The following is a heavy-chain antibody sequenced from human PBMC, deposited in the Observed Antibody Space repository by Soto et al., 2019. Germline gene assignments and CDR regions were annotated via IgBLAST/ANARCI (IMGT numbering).Heavy chain of an antibody. Sequence: GGSLRLSCTVSGFTFNNYGINWVRQAPGKGLEWVSSVSKSGYAYYSDSVKGRFTISRDNAKNSVSLQMNTLRVEDTAVYYCAREDSIIIPAVSDFWGQGTLVTVSS. V-gene: IGHV3-21*01. CDR1: GFTFNNYG. D-gene: IGHD3-22*01. CDR3: AREDSIIIPAVSDF. CDR2: VSKSGYA. J-gene: IGHJ4*02.